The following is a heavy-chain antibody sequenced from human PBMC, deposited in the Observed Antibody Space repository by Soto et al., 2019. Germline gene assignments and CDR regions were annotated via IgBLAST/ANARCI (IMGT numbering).Heavy chain of an antibody. V-gene: IGHV4-31*03. J-gene: IGHJ4*02. CDR2: IYYSGST. D-gene: IGHD3-22*01. CDR1: GGSISSGGYY. CDR3: ARDSYSSGYYGPAHYFDY. Sequence: PSETLSLTCTVSGGSISSGGYYWSWIRQHPGKGLERIGYIYYSGSTYYNPSLKSRVTISVDTSKNQFSLKPSSVTAADTAVYYCARDSYSSGYYGPAHYFDYWGQGTLVTVSS.